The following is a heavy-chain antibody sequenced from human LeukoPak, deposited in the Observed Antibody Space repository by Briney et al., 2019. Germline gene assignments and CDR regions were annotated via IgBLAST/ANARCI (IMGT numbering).Heavy chain of an antibody. Sequence: ASVKVSCKASGYTFTGYYMHWVRQAPGQGLEWMGWINPNSGGTNYAQKFQGWVTMTRDTSISTAYMELSRLRSDDTAVYYCARVGDERSSWYSPLDYWGQGTLVTVSS. CDR3: ARVGDERSSWYSPLDY. D-gene: IGHD6-13*01. CDR2: INPNSGGT. V-gene: IGHV1-2*04. CDR1: GYTFTGYY. J-gene: IGHJ4*02.